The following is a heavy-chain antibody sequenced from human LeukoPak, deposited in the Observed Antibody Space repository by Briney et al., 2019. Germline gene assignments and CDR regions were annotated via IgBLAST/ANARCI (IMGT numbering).Heavy chain of an antibody. CDR2: ISYDGSNK. Sequence: GRSLRLSCAASGFTFSSYGMHWVRQAPGKGLEWVAVISYDGSNKYYADSVKGRFTISRDNSKNTLYLQMNSLRAEDTAVYYCAKEAPMVRGAINSPCDYWGQGTLVTVSS. J-gene: IGHJ4*02. V-gene: IGHV3-30*18. CDR3: AKEAPMVRGAINSPCDY. CDR1: GFTFSSYG. D-gene: IGHD3-10*01.